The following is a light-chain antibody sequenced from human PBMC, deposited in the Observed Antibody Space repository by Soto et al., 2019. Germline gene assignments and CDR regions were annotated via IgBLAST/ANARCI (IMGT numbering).Light chain of an antibody. V-gene: IGKV3-15*01. CDR3: HQRQYWPPIT. CDR1: QSVSSN. CDR2: GAS. Sequence: EIGMTQSPATLSVSPGERATLSFMASQSVSSNLAWYQQKPGQAPRLLIYGASTRATGFPARFSGSGSGTEFNLTISSLQSEDFAVYYCHQRQYWPPITFGQGTRLEIK. J-gene: IGKJ5*01.